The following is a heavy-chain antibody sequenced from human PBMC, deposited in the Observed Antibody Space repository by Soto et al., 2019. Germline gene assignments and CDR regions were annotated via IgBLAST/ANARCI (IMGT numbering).Heavy chain of an antibody. CDR3: ARFSSWNPPTGFDP. Sequence: PSETLSLTCAVSGGSISSGGYSWGWIRQPPGKGLEWIGYIYHSVSTYYNPSLKSRVTISVDRSKNQFSLRLSSVTAADTAVYYCARFSSWNPPTGFDPWGQGTLVTVSS. CDR2: IYHSVST. J-gene: IGHJ5*02. CDR1: GGSISSGGYS. V-gene: IGHV4-30-2*02. D-gene: IGHD6-13*01.